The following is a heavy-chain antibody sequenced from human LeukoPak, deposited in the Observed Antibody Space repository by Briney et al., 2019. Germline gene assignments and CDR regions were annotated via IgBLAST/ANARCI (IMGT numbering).Heavy chain of an antibody. J-gene: IGHJ6*02. D-gene: IGHD5-18*01. CDR3: ASAPSRGYLYYYYGMYV. CDR2: IYYSGST. Sequence: PSETLSLTCTVSGGSISSYYWSWIRQPPGKGLEWIGYIYYSGSTNYNPSLKSRVTISVDTSKNQFSLKLSSVTAADTAVYYCASAPSRGYLYYYYGMYVWGQGTTVTVSS. V-gene: IGHV4-59*01. CDR1: GGSISSYY.